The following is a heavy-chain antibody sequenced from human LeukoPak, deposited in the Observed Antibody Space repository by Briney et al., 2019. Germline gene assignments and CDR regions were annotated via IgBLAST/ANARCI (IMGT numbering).Heavy chain of an antibody. CDR3: ARDQTYCDILTGYYKKYYYYYMDV. Sequence: SGGSLRLSCAASGFTFSDYYMSWIRQAPGKGLEWVSYISSSGSTIYYADSVKGRFTISRDNAKNSLYLQMNSLRAEDTAVYYCARDQTYCDILTGYYKKYYYYYMDVWGKGTTVTVSS. D-gene: IGHD3-9*01. CDR1: GFTFSDYY. V-gene: IGHV3-11*01. J-gene: IGHJ6*03. CDR2: ISSSGSTI.